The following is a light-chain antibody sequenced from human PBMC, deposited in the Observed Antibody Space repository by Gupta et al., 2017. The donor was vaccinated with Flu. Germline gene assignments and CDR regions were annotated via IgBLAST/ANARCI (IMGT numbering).Light chain of an antibody. CDR2: KVF. CDR3: KQNKHCPCT. J-gene: IGKJ2*02. V-gene: IGKV2-30*01. Sequence: EVFMTQSPLSLPVTLGQSASISCTSSEGLVYRDGNTFLKWFHQRPGQSPRRLIYKVFHRDSGVSDRCSGRGSGAQCTLNISRVEHEDVGVYFCKQNKHCPCTFGQGTKLEIK. CDR1: EGLVYRDGNTF.